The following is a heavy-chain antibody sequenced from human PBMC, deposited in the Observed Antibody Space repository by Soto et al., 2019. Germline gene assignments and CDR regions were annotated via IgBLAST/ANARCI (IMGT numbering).Heavy chain of an antibody. CDR1: GGTFSSYA. CDR2: IIPIFGTA. D-gene: IGHD3-10*01. V-gene: IGHV1-69*13. J-gene: IGHJ4*02. CDR3: ASYGSGSYSLYYFDY. Sequence: GASVKVSCKASGGTFSSYAISWVRQAPGQGLEWMGGIIPIFGTANYAQKFQGRVTITADESTSTAYMELSSLRSEDTAVYYCASYGSGSYSLYYFDYWGQGTLVTVSS.